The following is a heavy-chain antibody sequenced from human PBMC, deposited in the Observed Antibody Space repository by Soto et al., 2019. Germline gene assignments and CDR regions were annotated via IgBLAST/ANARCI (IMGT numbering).Heavy chain of an antibody. Sequence: GGSLRLSCAASGFTFSSYAMHWVRQAPGKGLDWVAVISFDGSNKYNTDSVKGRFTISRDNSKNTLYLQMNSLRAEDTAVYYCEKGPPQYYFDYWGQGTLVTVSS. J-gene: IGHJ4*02. CDR3: EKGPPQYYFDY. CDR2: ISFDGSNK. V-gene: IGHV3-30-3*01. CDR1: GFTFSSYA.